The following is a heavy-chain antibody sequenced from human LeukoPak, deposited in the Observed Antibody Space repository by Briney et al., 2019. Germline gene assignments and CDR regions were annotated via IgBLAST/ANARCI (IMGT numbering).Heavy chain of an antibody. D-gene: IGHD1-7*01. Sequence: GGSLRLSCAASGFTVSSNYMSWVRQAPGKGLEWVAVIWYDGSNKYYADSVKGRFTISRDNSKNTLYLQMNSLRAEDTAVYYCAREALGLLDAFDIWGQGTMVTVSS. J-gene: IGHJ3*02. CDR3: AREALGLLDAFDI. CDR1: GFTVSSNY. CDR2: IWYDGSNK. V-gene: IGHV3-33*08.